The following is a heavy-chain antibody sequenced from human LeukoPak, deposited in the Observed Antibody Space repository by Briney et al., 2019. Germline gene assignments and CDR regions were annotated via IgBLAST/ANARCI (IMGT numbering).Heavy chain of an antibody. D-gene: IGHD5-18*01. CDR2: IASDGSST. J-gene: IGHJ4*02. V-gene: IGHV3-74*01. CDR3: AKLVDTAMDFDY. CDR1: GFTFSSYW. Sequence: GGSLRLSCAASGFTFSSYWMNWVRQAPGKGLVWVSRIASDGSSTTYADSVKGRFTISRDNSKNTLYLQMNSLRAEDTAVYYCAKLVDTAMDFDYWGQGTLVTVSS.